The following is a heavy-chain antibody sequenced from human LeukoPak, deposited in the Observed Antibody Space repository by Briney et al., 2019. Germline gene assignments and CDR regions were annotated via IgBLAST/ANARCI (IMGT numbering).Heavy chain of an antibody. CDR1: LLTSSRYW. Sequence: RGSLCPSPALSLLTSSRYWTDSVRQAPGKGLVWVSHINNDGSSTNYADSVKGRFTISRDNAKNTLYLQINSLRAEGTAVDYCVRDPPTALEFFDYWGQGTPVTVSS. J-gene: IGHJ4*02. D-gene: IGHD5-18*01. V-gene: IGHV3-74*01. CDR2: INNDGSST. CDR3: VRDPPTALEFFDY.